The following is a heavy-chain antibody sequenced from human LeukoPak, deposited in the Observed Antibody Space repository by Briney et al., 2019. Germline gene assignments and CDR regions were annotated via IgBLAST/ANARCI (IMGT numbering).Heavy chain of an antibody. CDR1: GYIFTTYS. CDR2: INPRGDAT. V-gene: IGHV1-46*01. CDR3: ARKWSSRDWFDP. J-gene: IGHJ5*02. D-gene: IGHD2-8*01. Sequence: ASVKVSFKASGYIFTTYSIHWVRQAPGQGLEWMGMINPRGDATIYAQKFQGRVTMTSDTSTTTVYMELSSLRSEDTGLYYCARKWSSRDWFDPWGQGTLVTVSS.